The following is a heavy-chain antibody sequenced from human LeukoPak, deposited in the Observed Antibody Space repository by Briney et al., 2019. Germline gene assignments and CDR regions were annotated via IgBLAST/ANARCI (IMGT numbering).Heavy chain of an antibody. J-gene: IGHJ5*02. D-gene: IGHD4-17*01. CDR2: ISSSSSTI. CDR3: ARDRGSDYGPNWFDP. CDR1: GFTFSSYS. V-gene: IGHV3-48*01. Sequence: GGSLRLSCAASGFTFSSYSMNWVRQAPGKGLEWVSYISSSSSTIYYADSVKGRFTISRDNAKNSLYLQMNSLRAEDTAVYYCARDRGSDYGPNWFDPWGQGTLVTVAS.